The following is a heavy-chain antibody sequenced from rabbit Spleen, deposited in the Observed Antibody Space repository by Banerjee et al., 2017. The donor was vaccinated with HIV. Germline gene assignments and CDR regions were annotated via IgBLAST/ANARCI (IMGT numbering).Heavy chain of an antibody. CDR1: GFSFSSGYY. CDR2: IGTGSGST. D-gene: IGHD1-1*01. Sequence: EQLEESGGGLVKPGASLTLTCKASGFSFSSGYYIPWVRRAPGKGLEWIGCIGTGSGSTYYASWAKGRFTISRTSSTTVTLQMTSLTAADTATYFCARDSGDWCFDVWGPGTLSPS. J-gene: IGHJ2*01. V-gene: IGHV1S45*01. CDR3: ARDSGDWCFDV.